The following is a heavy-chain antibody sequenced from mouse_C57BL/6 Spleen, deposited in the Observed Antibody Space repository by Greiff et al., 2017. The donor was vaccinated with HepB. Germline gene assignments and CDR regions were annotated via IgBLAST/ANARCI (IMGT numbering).Heavy chain of an antibody. V-gene: IGHV1-42*01. Sequence: EVKLMESGPELVKPGASVKISCKASGYSFTGYYMNWVKQSPEKSLEWIGEINPSTGGTTYNQKFKAKATLTVDKSSSTAYMQLKSLTSEDSAVYYCARTGITTVVGGFFDYWGQGTTLTVSS. D-gene: IGHD1-1*01. CDR3: ARTGITTVVGGFFDY. J-gene: IGHJ2*01. CDR1: GYSFTGYY. CDR2: INPSTGGT.